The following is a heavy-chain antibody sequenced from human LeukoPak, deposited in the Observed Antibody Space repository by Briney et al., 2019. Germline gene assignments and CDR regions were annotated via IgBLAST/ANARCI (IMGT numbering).Heavy chain of an antibody. D-gene: IGHD1-26*01. J-gene: IGHJ4*02. CDR3: ARDPSGSPAMGY. CDR1: GGSISSSSYY. V-gene: IGHV4-39*07. Sequence: SETLSLTCTVSGGSISSSSYYWGWIRQPPGKGLEWIGSIYYSGSTYYNPSLKSRVTISVDTSKNQFSLKLSSVTAADTAVYYCARDPSGSPAMGYWGQGTLVTVSS. CDR2: IYYSGST.